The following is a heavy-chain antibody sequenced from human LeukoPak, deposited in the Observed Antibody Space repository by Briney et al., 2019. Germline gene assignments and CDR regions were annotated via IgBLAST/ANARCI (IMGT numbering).Heavy chain of an antibody. CDR2: ISYDGSNK. J-gene: IGHJ4*02. V-gene: IGHV3-30*18. Sequence: PGGSLRLSCAASGFTFSSYGMHWVRQAPGKGLEWVAVISYDGSNKYYADSVKGRFTISRDNSKNTLYLQMNSLRAEDTAVYYCAQEKYCSSTSCYGRTDYWGQGTLVTVSS. CDR3: AQEKYCSSTSCYGRTDY. D-gene: IGHD2-2*01. CDR1: GFTFSSYG.